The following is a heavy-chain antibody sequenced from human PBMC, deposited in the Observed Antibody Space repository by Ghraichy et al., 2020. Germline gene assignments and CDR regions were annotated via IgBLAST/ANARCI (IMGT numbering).Heavy chain of an antibody. V-gene: IGHV3-30*02. Sequence: GESLNISCAASGFTFSSYGMHWVRQAPGKGLEWVAFIRYDGSNKYYADSVKGRFTISRDNSKNTLYLQMNSLRAEDTAVYYCAKDLSGGWAYYYYYYMDVWGKGTTVTVSS. J-gene: IGHJ6*03. CDR3: AKDLSGGWAYYYYYYMDV. CDR1: GFTFSSYG. CDR2: IRYDGSNK. D-gene: IGHD6-19*01.